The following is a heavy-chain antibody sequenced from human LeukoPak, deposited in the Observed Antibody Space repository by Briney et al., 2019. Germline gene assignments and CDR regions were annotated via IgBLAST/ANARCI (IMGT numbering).Heavy chain of an antibody. CDR2: ISGSGGST. CDR1: GFTFSSYW. Sequence: GGSLRLSCAASGFTFSSYWMSWVRQAPGKGLEWVSAISGSGGSTYYADSVKGRFTISRDNAKNSLYLQMNSLRAEDTAVYYCARGPGSYSFDYWGQGTLVTVSS. J-gene: IGHJ4*02. CDR3: ARGPGSYSFDY. D-gene: IGHD1-26*01. V-gene: IGHV3-23*01.